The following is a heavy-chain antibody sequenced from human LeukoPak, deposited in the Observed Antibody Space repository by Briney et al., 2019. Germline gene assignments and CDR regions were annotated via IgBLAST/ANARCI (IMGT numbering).Heavy chain of an antibody. D-gene: IGHD2-15*01. Sequence: QPGGSLRLSCAASGFTFSTYGMHWVRQAPGKGLEWVAFIRYDGSNKYYADSVKGRFTISRDNSKNTLYLQMNSLRAEDTAVYYCASDTIGYCSGGSCYELVDYWGQGTLVTVSS. CDR1: GFTFSTYG. V-gene: IGHV3-30*02. J-gene: IGHJ4*02. CDR2: IRYDGSNK. CDR3: ASDTIGYCSGGSCYELVDY.